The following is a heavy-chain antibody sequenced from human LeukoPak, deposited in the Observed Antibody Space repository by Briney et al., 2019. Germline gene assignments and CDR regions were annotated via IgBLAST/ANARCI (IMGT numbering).Heavy chain of an antibody. J-gene: IGHJ4*02. Sequence: GGSLRLSCGASGFSFSDYAMHWVRQAPGKGLEWVVVISNDGSSKSYADSVKGRFTISRDNSKNTLYLQMNSLRPEDTAVYYCARDRAPIVVVPATLDYWGQGTLVTVSS. CDR2: ISNDGSSK. D-gene: IGHD2-2*01. V-gene: IGHV3-30*03. CDR3: ARDRAPIVVVPATLDY. CDR1: GFSFSDYA.